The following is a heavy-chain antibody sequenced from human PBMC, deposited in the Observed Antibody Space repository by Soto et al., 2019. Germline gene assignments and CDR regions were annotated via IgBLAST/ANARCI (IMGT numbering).Heavy chain of an antibody. CDR1: GYTFTGYY. CDR2: INPNSGGT. V-gene: IGHV1-2*04. Sequence: ASVKVSCQASGYTFTGYYMHWVRQAPGQGLEWMGWINPNSGGTNYAQKFQGWVTMTRDTSISTAYMELSRLRSDDTAVYYCARDQGYCSSTSSYTGGEYNWFDPWGQGTLVTVSS. J-gene: IGHJ5*02. CDR3: ARDQGYCSSTSSYTGGEYNWFDP. D-gene: IGHD2-2*02.